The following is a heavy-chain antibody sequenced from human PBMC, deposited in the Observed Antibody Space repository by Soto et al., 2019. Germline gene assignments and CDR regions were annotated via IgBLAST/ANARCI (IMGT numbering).Heavy chain of an antibody. J-gene: IGHJ6*02. CDR1: GFTFSDYY. CDR2: ISSSSSYT. V-gene: IGHV3-11*06. D-gene: IGHD2-2*01. Sequence: GGSLRLSCAASGFTFSDYYMSWIRQAPGKGLEWVSYISSSSSYTNYADSVKGRFTISRDNAKNSLYLQMNSLRAEDTAVYYCARICSSXSCYLYYYGMDVWGQGTTVTVSS. CDR3: ARICSSXSCYLYYYGMDV.